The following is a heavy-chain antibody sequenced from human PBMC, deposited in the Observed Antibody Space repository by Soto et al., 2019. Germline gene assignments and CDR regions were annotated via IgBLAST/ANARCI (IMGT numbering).Heavy chain of an antibody. J-gene: IGHJ4*02. CDR3: ARHRAEDSSITRYFDY. CDR2: IKQDGIEK. D-gene: IGHD2-15*01. CDR1: GFTLSTYS. V-gene: IGHV3-7*01. Sequence: GCLLLAGAASGFTLSTYSMTGVRQAPGRGLEWVASIKQDGIEKYYVDSVRVRFTISRDNAKNSLYLQMISLRAEDTAVYYSARHRAEDSSITRYFDYWGQGILVTVYS.